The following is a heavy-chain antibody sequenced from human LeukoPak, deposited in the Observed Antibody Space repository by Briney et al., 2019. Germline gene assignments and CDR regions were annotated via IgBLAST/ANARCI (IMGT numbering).Heavy chain of an antibody. D-gene: IGHD6-13*01. CDR3: ASTHLYRAADSSWPVVQ. V-gene: IGHV1-24*01. J-gene: IGHJ4*02. Sequence: ASVKVSCKVSGYTLTELSMHWVRQAPGKGLEWMGGFDPEDGETIYAQKFQGRVTMTEDTSTDTAYMELSSLRSEDTAVYYCASTHLYRAADSSWPVVQWGQGTLVTVSS. CDR1: GYTLTELS. CDR2: FDPEDGET.